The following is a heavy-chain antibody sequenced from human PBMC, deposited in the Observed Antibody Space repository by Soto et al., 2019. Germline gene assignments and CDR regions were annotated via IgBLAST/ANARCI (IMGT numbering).Heavy chain of an antibody. V-gene: IGHV3-23*01. D-gene: IGHD2-15*01. J-gene: IGHJ4*02. CDR3: APRGAVVVVGFDY. CDR1: GFTFSSYA. Sequence: EVQLLESGGGLVQPGGSLRLSCAASGFTFSSYAMSWVRQAPGKGLEWVSAISGSGGSTYYADSVKGRFTISRDNSKNTLYLQMNSLRAEDTAVYYCAPRGAVVVVGFDYWGQGTLVTVSS. CDR2: ISGSGGST.